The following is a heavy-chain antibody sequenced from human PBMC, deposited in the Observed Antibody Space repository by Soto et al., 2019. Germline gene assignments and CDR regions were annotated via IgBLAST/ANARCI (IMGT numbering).Heavy chain of an antibody. Sequence: EEQLVESGGGLVQPGGSLRLSCAASGFSFSTHYMNWARQSPGKGLEWVSSINRDSTVIYYADSVKGRFTISRDNARNSLSLQMNSLRAEDTAVYYCLNGDYYVGPGTLVTVSS. D-gene: IGHD3-16*01. J-gene: IGHJ4*02. V-gene: IGHV3-48*01. CDR1: GFSFSTHY. CDR3: LNGDYY. CDR2: INRDSTVI.